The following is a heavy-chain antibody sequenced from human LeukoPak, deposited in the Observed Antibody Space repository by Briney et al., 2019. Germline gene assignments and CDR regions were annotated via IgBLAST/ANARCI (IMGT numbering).Heavy chain of an antibody. Sequence: SETLSLTCTISGGSISSNHWSWIRQPPGRGLEWIGYISYSGSTHYNPSLKSRVTISVDTSKNHFSLKLSSVTAADTAVYYCARREWFDAFDIWGQETVVTVSS. D-gene: IGHD3-3*01. CDR2: ISYSGST. V-gene: IGHV4-59*01. J-gene: IGHJ3*02. CDR3: ARREWFDAFDI. CDR1: GGSISSNH.